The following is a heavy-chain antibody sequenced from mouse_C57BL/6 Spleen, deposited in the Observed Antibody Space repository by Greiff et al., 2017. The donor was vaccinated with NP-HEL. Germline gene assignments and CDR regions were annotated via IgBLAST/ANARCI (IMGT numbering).Heavy chain of an antibody. D-gene: IGHD4-1*01. J-gene: IGHJ4*01. Sequence: DVMLVESGGGLVKPGGSLKLSCAASGFTFSDYGMHWVRQAPEKGLEWVAYISSGSSTIYYADTVKGRFTISRDNAKNTLFLQMTSLRSEDTAMYYCARKTGTDAMDYWGQGTSVTVSS. CDR1: GFTFSDYG. CDR2: ISSGSSTI. V-gene: IGHV5-17*01. CDR3: ARKTGTDAMDY.